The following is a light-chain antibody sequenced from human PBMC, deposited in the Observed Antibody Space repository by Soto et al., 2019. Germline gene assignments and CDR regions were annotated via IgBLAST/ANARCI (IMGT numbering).Light chain of an antibody. CDR2: DAS. CDR1: QSMGTW. V-gene: IGKV1-5*01. Sequence: DIQMTQSPSTLSASVGDRVTITCRASQSMGTWLAWYQHRPGKAPSLLIYDASTLRSGVPSRFSGSGSGTEFTLTISSLQADDFATYYCQQSDTYPLTFGQGTRLEIK. CDR3: QQSDTYPLT. J-gene: IGKJ5*01.